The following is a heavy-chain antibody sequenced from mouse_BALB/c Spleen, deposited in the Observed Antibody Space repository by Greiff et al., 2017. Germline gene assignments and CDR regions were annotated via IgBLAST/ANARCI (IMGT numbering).Heavy chain of an antibody. CDR3: AGGGGNYERYFDD. CDR2: INPYNDGT. V-gene: IGHV1-14*01. Sequence: EVQLQQSGPELVKPGASVKMSCKASGYTFTSYVMHWVKQKPGQGLEWIGYINPYNDGTKYNEKFKGKATLTSDKSSSTAYMELSSLTSEDSAVYYCAGGGGNYERYFDDWGAGTTVTVSS. J-gene: IGHJ1*01. D-gene: IGHD1-1*01. CDR1: GYTFTSYV.